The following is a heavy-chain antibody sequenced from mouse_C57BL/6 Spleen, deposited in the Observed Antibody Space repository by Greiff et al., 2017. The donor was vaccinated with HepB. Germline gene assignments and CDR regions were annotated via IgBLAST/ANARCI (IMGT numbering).Heavy chain of an antibody. Sequence: QVQLQQPGAELVKPGASVKMSCKASGYTFTSYWITWVKQRPGQGLEWIGDIYPGSGSTNYNEKFKSKATLTVDTSSSTAFMRLSSLTSEDSAVYYCARVTETAWFAYWGQGTLVTVSA. D-gene: IGHD4-1*01. CDR3: ARVTETAWFAY. CDR2: IYPGSGST. CDR1: GYTFTSYW. J-gene: IGHJ3*01. V-gene: IGHV1-55*01.